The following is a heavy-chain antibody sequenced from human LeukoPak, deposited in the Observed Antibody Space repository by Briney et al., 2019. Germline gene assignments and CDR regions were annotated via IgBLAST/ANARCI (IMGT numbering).Heavy chain of an antibody. CDR1: GFTFSSYE. V-gene: IGHV3-48*03. D-gene: IGHD1-26*01. CDR3: ARGERLNYFDY. CDR2: ISSSGSTE. J-gene: IGHJ4*02. Sequence: GGSLRLSCVASGFTFSSYEMSWVRQAPGKGLEWVSYISSSGSTEKYADSVKGRFTISRDNAKNSLYLQMNSLRAEDTAVYYCARGERLNYFDYWGQGTLVTVSS.